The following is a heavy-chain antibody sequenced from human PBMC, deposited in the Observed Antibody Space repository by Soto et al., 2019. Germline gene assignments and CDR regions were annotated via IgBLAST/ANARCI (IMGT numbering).Heavy chain of an antibody. CDR3: AKGGYYYGSGYYYYYGMDV. Sequence: GGALRLSCAASGFTFDDYAMRWVRQAPGKGPDWVSAISGSGGSTYYADSVKGRFTISRDNSKNTLYLQMNSLRAEDTAVYYCAKGGYYYGSGYYYYYGMDVWGQGTTVTVSS. J-gene: IGHJ6*02. V-gene: IGHV3-23*01. D-gene: IGHD3-10*01. CDR1: GFTFDDYA. CDR2: ISGSGGST.